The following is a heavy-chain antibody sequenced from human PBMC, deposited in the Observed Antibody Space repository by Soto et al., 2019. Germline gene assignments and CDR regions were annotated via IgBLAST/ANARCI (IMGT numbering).Heavy chain of an antibody. V-gene: IGHV4-4*07. D-gene: IGHD2-8*01. CDR1: GDSIGNFY. CDR2: LSTSGRT. CDR3: ARGMGRYFDL. J-gene: IGHJ2*01. Sequence: SETLSLTCSVSGDSIGNFYWSWIRQPAGKGLESIGRLSTSGRTNYSPSLQSRVTMSLDTSKNRFSLRLTSVSAADTAVYFCARGMGRYFDLWGRGTLVTVSS.